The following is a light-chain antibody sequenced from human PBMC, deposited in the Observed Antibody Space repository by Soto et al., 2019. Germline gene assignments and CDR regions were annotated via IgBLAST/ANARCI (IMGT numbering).Light chain of an antibody. CDR3: CSYAGSSTFGVV. CDR2: EVS. V-gene: IGLV2-23*02. Sequence: QSVLTQPASVSGSPGQSITISCTGTSSDVGSYNLVSWYQQHPGKAPNLMIYEVSKRPSGVSNRFSGSKSGNTASLTISGLQAEDEADYYCCSYAGSSTFGVVFGGGTQLTVL. J-gene: IGLJ2*01. CDR1: SSDVGSYNL.